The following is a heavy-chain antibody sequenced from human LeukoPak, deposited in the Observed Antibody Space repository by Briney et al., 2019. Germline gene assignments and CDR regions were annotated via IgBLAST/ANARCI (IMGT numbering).Heavy chain of an antibody. Sequence: GGSLRLSCAASGFTFDNYAMFWVRHAPGKGLEWVSGISWNSKNIVYAASVKGRFTISRDNAKNSLYLQMNSLRAEDTAFYYCAKGNRDSSGFYYYYGMDVWGQGTTVTVSS. CDR1: GFTFDNYA. D-gene: IGHD3-22*01. V-gene: IGHV3-9*01. CDR2: ISWNSKNI. CDR3: AKGNRDSSGFYYYYGMDV. J-gene: IGHJ6*02.